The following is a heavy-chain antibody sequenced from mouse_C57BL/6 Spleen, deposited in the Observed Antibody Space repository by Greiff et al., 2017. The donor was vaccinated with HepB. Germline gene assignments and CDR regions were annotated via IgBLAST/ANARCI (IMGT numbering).Heavy chain of an antibody. CDR2: IYPRSGNT. V-gene: IGHV1-81*01. D-gene: IGHD1-1*01. CDR1: GYTFTSYG. CDR3: ARHYGSSSPYAMDY. Sequence: QVQLKESGAELARPGASVKLSCKASGYTFTSYGISWVKQRTGQGLEWIGEIYPRSGNTYYNEKFKGKATLTADKSSSTAYMELRSLTSEDSAVYFCARHYGSSSPYAMDYWGQGTSVTVSS. J-gene: IGHJ4*01.